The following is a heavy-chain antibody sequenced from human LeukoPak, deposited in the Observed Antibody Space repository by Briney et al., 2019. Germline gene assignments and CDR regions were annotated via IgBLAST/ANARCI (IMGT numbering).Heavy chain of an antibody. CDR1: GFTFSSYS. D-gene: IGHD3-16*02. CDR3: ARDLRITFGGVIVREDYFDY. J-gene: IGHJ4*02. V-gene: IGHV3-21*01. Sequence: GGSLRLSCAASGFTFSSYSMNWVRQAPGKGLEWVSSISSSSSYIYYADSVKGRFTISRDNAKNSLYLQMNSLRAEDTAVYYCARDLRITFGGVIVREDYFDYWGQGTLVTVSS. CDR2: ISSSSSYI.